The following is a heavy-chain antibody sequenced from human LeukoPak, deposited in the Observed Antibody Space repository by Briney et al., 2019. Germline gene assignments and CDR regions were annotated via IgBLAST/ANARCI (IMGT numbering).Heavy chain of an antibody. CDR2: ISAYNGNT. J-gene: IGHJ1*01. CDR1: GYTFTSYG. CDR3: APVVVVAATVYFQH. V-gene: IGHV1-18*01. D-gene: IGHD2-15*01. Sequence: ASVKVSCKASGYTFTSYGISWVRQAPGQGLEWMGWISAYNGNTNYAQKLQGRVTMTTDTSTSTAYMELSSLRSEDTAVYYCAPVVVVAATVYFQHWGQGTLVTVSS.